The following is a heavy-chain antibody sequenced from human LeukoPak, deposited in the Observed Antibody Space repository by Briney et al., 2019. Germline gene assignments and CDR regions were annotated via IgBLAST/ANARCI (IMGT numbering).Heavy chain of an antibody. Sequence: SETLSLTCAVYGGSSSGYYWSWIRQPPGKGLEWIGEINHSGSTNYNPSLKSRVTISVDTSKNQFSLKLSSVTAADTAVYYCARGAAYYDFWSGYLDRPMDYFDYWGQGTLVTVSS. D-gene: IGHD3-3*01. CDR3: ARGAAYYDFWSGYLDRPMDYFDY. J-gene: IGHJ4*02. CDR2: INHSGST. V-gene: IGHV4-34*01. CDR1: GGSSSGYY.